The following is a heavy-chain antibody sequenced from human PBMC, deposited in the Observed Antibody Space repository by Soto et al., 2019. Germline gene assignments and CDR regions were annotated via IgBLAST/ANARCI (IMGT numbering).Heavy chain of an antibody. CDR1: GGSINTFY. CDR3: AREGSYSAYNFAHGIQLWSFDF. Sequence: TLSLTCTVSGGSINTFYWSWVRQPAGKGLEWIGRIFSSGSTSFNPSLESRVAMSVDTSKNHFSLNLSSVTAADMAVYYCAREGSYSAYNFAHGIQLWSFDFWGQGALVTVSS. V-gene: IGHV4-4*07. D-gene: IGHD5-12*01. CDR2: IFSSGST. J-gene: IGHJ4*02.